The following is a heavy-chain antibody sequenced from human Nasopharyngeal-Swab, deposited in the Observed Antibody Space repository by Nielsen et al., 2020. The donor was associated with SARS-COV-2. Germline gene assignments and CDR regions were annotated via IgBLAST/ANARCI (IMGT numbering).Heavy chain of an antibody. CDR2: MNPNSGNT. CDR1: GYTFTSYN. Sequence: ASVKVSCKASGYTFTSYNINWVRQATGQGLEWMGWMNPNSGNTGYAQKFQGRVTMTRNTSISTAYMELSSLRSEDTAVYYCARGLGRLSQNDYWGQGTLVTVSS. J-gene: IGHJ4*02. D-gene: IGHD3-16*02. CDR3: ARGLGRLSQNDY. V-gene: IGHV1-8*01.